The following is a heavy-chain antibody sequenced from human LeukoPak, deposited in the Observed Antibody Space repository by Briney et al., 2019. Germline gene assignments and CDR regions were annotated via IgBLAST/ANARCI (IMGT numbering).Heavy chain of an antibody. J-gene: IGHJ3*02. V-gene: IGHV4-39*07. CDR3: ARDSMIVYAFDI. Sequence: SETLSLTCTVSGGSISSSSYCWGWIRQPPGKGLEWIGSIYYSGSTYYNPSLKSRVIISVDMSKNQFSLKLSSVTAADTAVYYCARDSMIVYAFDIWGQGTLVTVSS. CDR2: IYYSGST. CDR1: GGSISSSSYC. D-gene: IGHD3-22*01.